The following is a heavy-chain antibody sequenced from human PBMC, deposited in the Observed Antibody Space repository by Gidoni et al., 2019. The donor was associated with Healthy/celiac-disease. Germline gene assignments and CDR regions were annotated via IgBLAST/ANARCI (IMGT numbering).Heavy chain of an antibody. D-gene: IGHD5-12*01. J-gene: IGHJ3*02. CDR1: GGTFSSYA. Sequence: QVQLVQSGAEVKKPGSSVTVSCKASGGTFSSYAISWVGQAPGQGLEWMGGITPNFGTANYAQKCQGRVTITADKSTSTAYMELSSLRSEDTAVYYCASPLPMATITYAFDIWGQGTMVTVSS. V-gene: IGHV1-69*06. CDR2: ITPNFGTA. CDR3: ASPLPMATITYAFDI.